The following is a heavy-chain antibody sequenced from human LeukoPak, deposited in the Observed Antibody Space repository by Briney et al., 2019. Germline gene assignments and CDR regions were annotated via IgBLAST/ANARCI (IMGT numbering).Heavy chain of an antibody. J-gene: IGHJ4*02. CDR2: IYSSGSN. D-gene: IGHD5-12*01. V-gene: IGHV4-4*07. CDR1: GGSISGYF. CDR3: AREPTSGREPTSGRPLDY. Sequence: SETLSLTCTVSGGSISGYFWSWIRQPAGKGLEGIGRIYSSGSNNYNPSLKSRATMSLDTSKNNLSLNLSSVTAADTAVYYCAREPTSGREPTSGRPLDYWGQGTLVTVSS.